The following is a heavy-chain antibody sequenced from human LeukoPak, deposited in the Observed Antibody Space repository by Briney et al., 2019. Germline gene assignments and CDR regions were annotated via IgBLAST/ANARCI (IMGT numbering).Heavy chain of an antibody. J-gene: IGHJ6*03. D-gene: IGHD6-13*01. Sequence: GGSLRLSCAASGFTFSSYSMNWVRQAPGKGLEWVSSISSSSSYIYYADSVKGRFTISRDNAKNSLYLQMNSLRAEDTAVYYRARVVSWQQLSYKGYMDVWGKGTTVTVSS. CDR2: ISSSSSYI. CDR1: GFTFSSYS. V-gene: IGHV3-21*01. CDR3: ARVVSWQQLSYKGYMDV.